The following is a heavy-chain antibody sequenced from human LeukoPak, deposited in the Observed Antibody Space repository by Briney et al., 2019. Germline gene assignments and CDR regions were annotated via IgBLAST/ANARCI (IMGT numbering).Heavy chain of an antibody. CDR1: GITLSDYW. CDR3: VRGGHKLDIETSRYYYGLDV. CDR2: IESDGSRT. D-gene: IGHD2-2*03. V-gene: IGHV3-74*03. Sequence: GGSLRLSCAASGITLSDYWMYWVRQGPGKGLVHVSRIESDGSRTVYADSVKGRFTISRDNAKNTMYLQMNSLRAEDTAVYYCVRGGHKLDIETSRYYYGLDVLGQGTTVTVSS. J-gene: IGHJ6*02.